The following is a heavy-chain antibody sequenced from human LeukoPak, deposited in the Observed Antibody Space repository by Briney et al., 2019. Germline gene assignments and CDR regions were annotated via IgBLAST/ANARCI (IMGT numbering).Heavy chain of an antibody. V-gene: IGHV4-39*01. J-gene: IGHJ5*02. CDR1: GGSISSSSYY. Sequence: SETLSLTCTVSGGSISSSSYYWGWIRQSPGQGLEWIGTIYYSGSTYYNPSLKSRVTTSVDTFNNQFSLKLTSVTAADTAVYFCARLVRSTNCFDPWGQGTLVTVPS. CDR2: IYYSGST. CDR3: ARLVRSTNCFDP.